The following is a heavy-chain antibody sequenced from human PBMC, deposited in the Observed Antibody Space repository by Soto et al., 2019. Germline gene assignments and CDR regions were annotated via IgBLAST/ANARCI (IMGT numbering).Heavy chain of an antibody. CDR2: INPYNCNT. CDR3: ARDPMTGYLQFDY. Sequence: QVQLVQSGPELKKHGASVKVSCGASGYTFTNYGISWVRQAPGQGLEWMGWINPYNCNTKYSQKLQGRVTMTTDTSTRTAYLDLRSLRSDDTTMYYCARDPMTGYLQFDYWSQGTLVTVSS. V-gene: IGHV1-18*01. J-gene: IGHJ4*02. D-gene: IGHD3-9*01. CDR1: GYTFTNYG.